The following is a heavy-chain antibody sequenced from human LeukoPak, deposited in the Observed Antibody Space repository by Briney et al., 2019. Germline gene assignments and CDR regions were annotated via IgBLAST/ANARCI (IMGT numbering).Heavy chain of an antibody. D-gene: IGHD3-22*01. CDR3: ARAWYYYDSSGYSPPCMDV. CDR1: GGSISSYY. CDR2: IYYSGST. J-gene: IGHJ6*02. V-gene: IGHV4-59*01. Sequence: SETLSLTCTVSGGSISSYYWSWIRQPPGKGLEWIGYIYYSGSTNYNPSLKSRVTISVDTSKNQFSLKLSSVTAADTAVYYCARAWYYYDSSGYSPPCMDVWGQGTTVTVSS.